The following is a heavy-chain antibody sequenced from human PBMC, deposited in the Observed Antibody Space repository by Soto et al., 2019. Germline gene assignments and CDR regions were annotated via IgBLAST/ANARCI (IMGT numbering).Heavy chain of an antibody. CDR2: IYTSGST. Sequence: SDTLSLTCTVSGGSITSLYGSWIRQPAGKGLEWIGRIYTSGSTNYNPSLKSRVTMSVDTSKNQFSLKLSAVTAADTAVYYCASAKHDDYARQGGMDVWGKGTTVT. CDR3: ASAKHDDYARQGGMDV. V-gene: IGHV4-4*07. CDR1: GGSITSLY. J-gene: IGHJ6*04. D-gene: IGHD2-2*01.